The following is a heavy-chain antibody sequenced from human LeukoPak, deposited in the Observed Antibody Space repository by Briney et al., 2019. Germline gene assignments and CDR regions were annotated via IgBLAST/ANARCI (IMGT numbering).Heavy chain of an antibody. J-gene: IGHJ4*02. Sequence: GESLKISCKGSGYRFNAYWIAWVRQVPGKALEWMGIVYPGDSETRYSPSFQGHVTMSADKSIYTAYLQWSTLKASDTAMYYCASASDSSGYLFSWGQGALVTVSS. CDR1: GYRFNAYW. V-gene: IGHV5-51*01. D-gene: IGHD3-22*01. CDR2: VYPGDSET. CDR3: ASASDSSGYLFS.